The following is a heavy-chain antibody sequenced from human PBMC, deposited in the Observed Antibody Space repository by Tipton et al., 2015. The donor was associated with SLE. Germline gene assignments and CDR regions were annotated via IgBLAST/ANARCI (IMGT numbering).Heavy chain of an antibody. J-gene: IGHJ3*02. CDR2: TYPGDSNT. CDR1: GYTFTNYW. D-gene: IGHD3-10*01. CDR3: AKGTVSGGFDI. V-gene: IGHV5-51*03. Sequence: QLVQSGPEVKEPGESLRISCKASGYTFTNYWIGWVRQMPGKGLEWMGLTYPGDSNTRYSPSFQGHVTVSADKSISTAYLQWSSLEASDTAMYYCAKGTVSGGFDIWGQGTMVTVSS.